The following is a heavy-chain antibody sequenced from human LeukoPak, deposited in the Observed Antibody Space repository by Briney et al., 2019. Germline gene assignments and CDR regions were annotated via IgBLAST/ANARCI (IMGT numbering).Heavy chain of an antibody. D-gene: IGHD3-3*01. Sequence: SQTLPLTCTVSGGSISSGGYYWNWIRQPAGKGLEWIGRIYTSGSTNYNPSLKSRVTMSVDTSKNRFSLNLSSVTAADTAVYYCARDAHITIFGVVSYYFDYWGQGTLVTVSS. J-gene: IGHJ4*02. CDR3: ARDAHITIFGVVSYYFDY. V-gene: IGHV4-61*02. CDR1: GGSISSGGYY. CDR2: IYTSGST.